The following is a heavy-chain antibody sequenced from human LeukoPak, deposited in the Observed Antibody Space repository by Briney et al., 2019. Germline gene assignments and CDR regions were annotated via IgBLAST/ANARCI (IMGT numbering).Heavy chain of an antibody. V-gene: IGHV3-21*01. CDR3: ARDRLYDFWSGYNAALDYYYMDV. D-gene: IGHD3-3*01. J-gene: IGHJ6*03. CDR1: GFTVSSNS. Sequence: TGGSLRLSCTVSGFTVSSNSWSWVRQAPGKGLEWVSSISSSSSYIYYADSVKGRFTISRDNAKNSLYLQMNSLRAEDTAVYYCARDRLYDFWSGYNAALDYYYMDVWGKGTTVTVSS. CDR2: ISSSSSYI.